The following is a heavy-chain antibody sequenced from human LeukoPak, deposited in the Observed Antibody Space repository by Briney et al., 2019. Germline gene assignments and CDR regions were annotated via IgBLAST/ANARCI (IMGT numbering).Heavy chain of an antibody. CDR1: GYTFSNYA. J-gene: IGHJ5*02. V-gene: IGHV1-3*01. D-gene: IGHD6-13*01. Sequence: ASVKVSCKASGYTFSNYAIHWVRQAPGQRLGWMGWINAGNGNTKYSQNFQGRVTITRDTSASTAYMELRSLRSEDTAVYYCARVGDSSSWYNYFDPWGQGTLVIVSS. CDR2: INAGNGNT. CDR3: ARVGDSSSWYNYFDP.